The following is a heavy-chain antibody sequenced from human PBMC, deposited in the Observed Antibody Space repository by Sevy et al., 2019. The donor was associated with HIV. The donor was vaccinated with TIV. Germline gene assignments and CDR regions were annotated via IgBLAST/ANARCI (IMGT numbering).Heavy chain of an antibody. Sequence: GGSLRLSCAASGFTVSSNWMTWVRQAPGKGLEWVANVKQDMSEKYYADSVKGRFTISRDNAKNSLFLQMNSLRAEDTAVYYCARAQQVTMLVVIGGLYFDLWGQGTLVTVSS. V-gene: IGHV3-7*01. CDR2: VKQDMSEK. J-gene: IGHJ4*02. D-gene: IGHD3-3*01. CDR1: GFTVSSNW. CDR3: ARAQQVTMLVVIGGLYFDL.